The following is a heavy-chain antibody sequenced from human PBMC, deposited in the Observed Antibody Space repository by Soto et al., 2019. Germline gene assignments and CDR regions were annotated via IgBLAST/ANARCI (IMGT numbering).Heavy chain of an antibody. J-gene: IGHJ4*02. CDR3: VSQRTTVIPQAYFDY. V-gene: IGHV4-59*08. CDR2: TSYTGNT. Sequence: SETLSLTCFVSGGSVTSHHWSWIRQFPGQGLEWIAYTSYTGNTNYNPSLQSRVTISLDTSKNQFSLNLNSVTASGTAVYFCVSQRTTVIPQAYFDYWGPGALVTVSS. CDR1: GGSVTSHH. D-gene: IGHD4-4*01.